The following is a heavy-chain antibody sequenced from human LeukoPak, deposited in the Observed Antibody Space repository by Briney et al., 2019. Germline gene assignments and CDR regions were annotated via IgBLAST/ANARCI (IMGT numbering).Heavy chain of an antibody. CDR2: ISSSSGYI. D-gene: IGHD6-19*01. V-gene: IGHV3-21*01. CDR3: AKVPQWLAVL. CDR1: GFTFSSYS. J-gene: IGHJ4*02. Sequence: GGSLRLSCAASGFTFSSYSMNWVRQAPGKGLEWVSSISSSSGYIYYADSVKGRFTISRDNAKNSLYLQMNSLRAEGTAVYYCAKVPQWLAVLWGQGTLVTVSS.